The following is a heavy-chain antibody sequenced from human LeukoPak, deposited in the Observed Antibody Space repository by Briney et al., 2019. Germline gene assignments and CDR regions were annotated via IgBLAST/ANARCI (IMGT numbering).Heavy chain of an antibody. CDR3: ASDILPGIAVAGTHRGYYFDY. Sequence: SVTVSFKASGGTFSSYAISWVRQAPGQGNEWMGGIIPIFGTANYTQKFQGSVTITAHESTSTAYMELSSLRSEDTAVYYCASDILPGIAVAGTHRGYYFDYWGQGTLVTVSS. D-gene: IGHD6-19*01. V-gene: IGHV1-69*01. CDR2: IIPIFGTA. J-gene: IGHJ4*02. CDR1: GGTFSSYA.